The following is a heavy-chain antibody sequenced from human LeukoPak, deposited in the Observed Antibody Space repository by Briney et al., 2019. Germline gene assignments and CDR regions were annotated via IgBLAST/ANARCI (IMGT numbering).Heavy chain of an antibody. CDR3: ARAPSEVGGYYPEYFRH. CDR1: GFTFSRYW. J-gene: IGHJ1*01. CDR2: IKSDGKT. Sequence: RGGSLRLSCEASGFTFSRYWMHWVRQAPGKGPVWVSRIKSDGKTDYADSVKGRFTISRDNAKNTVSLQMDSLRAEDTGVYYCARAPSEVGGYYPEYFRHWGQGTLVTVSS. D-gene: IGHD3-22*01. V-gene: IGHV3-74*01.